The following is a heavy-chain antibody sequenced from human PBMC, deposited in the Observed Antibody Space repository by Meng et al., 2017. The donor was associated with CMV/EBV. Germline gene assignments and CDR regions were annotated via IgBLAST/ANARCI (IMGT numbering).Heavy chain of an antibody. Sequence: SETLSLTCAISGDSVSSNSAAWNWIRQSPSRGLEWLGRTYYRSKWYNDYAVSVKSRITINPDTSKNQFSLQLNSVTPEDTAVYYCARAYSPYGGNSRDFDYWGQGTLVTVSS. CDR3: ARAYSPYGGNSRDFDY. J-gene: IGHJ4*02. D-gene: IGHD4-23*01. V-gene: IGHV6-1*01. CDR1: GDSVSSNSAA. CDR2: TYYRSKWYN.